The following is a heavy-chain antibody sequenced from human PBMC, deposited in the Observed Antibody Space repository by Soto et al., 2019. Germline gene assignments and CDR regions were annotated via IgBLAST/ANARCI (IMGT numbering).Heavy chain of an antibody. J-gene: IGHJ4*02. CDR2: IYYSGST. V-gene: IGHV4-59*01. D-gene: IGHD3-10*01. CDR1: GGSISSYY. Sequence: SETLSLTCTVSGGSISSYYWSWIRQPPGKGLEWIGYIYYSGSTNYNPSLKSRVTISVDTSKNQFSLKLSSVTAADTAVYYCARTINYYGSGSYQYYFDYWGQGTLVTVSS. CDR3: ARTINYYGSGSYQYYFDY.